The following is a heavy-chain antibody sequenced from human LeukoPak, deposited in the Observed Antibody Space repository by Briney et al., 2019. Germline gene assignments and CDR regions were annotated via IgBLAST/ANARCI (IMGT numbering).Heavy chain of an antibody. J-gene: IGHJ4*02. D-gene: IGHD2-2*01. CDR1: GFTFSSYW. CDR2: IKTDGSSI. V-gene: IGHV3-74*01. CDR3: ARDSTVVPAAPDY. Sequence: GGSLRLSCAASGFTFSSYWMHWVRQVPGKGLVWVSRIKTDGSSISYADSVKGRFTISRGNAKNTLYLQMNSLRAEDTAVYYCARDSTVVPAAPDYWGQGTLVTVSS.